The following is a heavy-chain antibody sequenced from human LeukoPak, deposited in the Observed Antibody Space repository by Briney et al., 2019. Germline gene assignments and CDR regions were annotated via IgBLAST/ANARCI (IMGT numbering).Heavy chain of an antibody. D-gene: IGHD3-10*01. Sequence: SETLSLTCTVSGYSISSGYYWGWIRQPPGKGLEWIGSIYHSGSTYYNPSLKSRVTISVDTSKNQFSLKLSSVTAADTAVYYCATGPGGSGSYYYGYWGQGTLVTVSS. CDR1: GYSISSGYY. J-gene: IGHJ4*02. V-gene: IGHV4-38-2*02. CDR3: ATGPGGSGSYYYGY. CDR2: IYHSGST.